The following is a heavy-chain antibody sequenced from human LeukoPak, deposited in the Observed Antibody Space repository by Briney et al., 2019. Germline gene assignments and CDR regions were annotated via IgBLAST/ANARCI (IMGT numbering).Heavy chain of an antibody. D-gene: IGHD3-22*01. CDR1: GFTFSSYA. Sequence: GGSLRLSCAASGFTFSSYAMSWVRHAPGKGLEGVSAISGSGGSTYYADSVKGRFTISRDNPKNTLYLQINSLRAEDTAVYYCATSSNTYYYDSSGYPYYFDYWGQGTLVTVSS. CDR2: ISGSGGST. V-gene: IGHV3-23*01. CDR3: ATSSNTYYYDSSGYPYYFDY. J-gene: IGHJ4*02.